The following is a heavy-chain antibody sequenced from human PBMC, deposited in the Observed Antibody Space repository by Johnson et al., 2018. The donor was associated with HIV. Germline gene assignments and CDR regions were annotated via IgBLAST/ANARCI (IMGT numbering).Heavy chain of an antibody. CDR1: GFTFSSYG. Sequence: QVQLVESGGGVVQPGRSLRLSCAASGFTFSSYGMHWVRQAPGKGLEWVAVISYDGSNKYYANSVKGRFPISRDNARSTLYLQMNSLRPEDTAVYYCARDQTYYYDTSGYQGAFDIWGQGTMVSVSS. D-gene: IGHD3-22*01. CDR3: ARDQTYYYDTSGYQGAFDI. J-gene: IGHJ3*02. CDR2: ISYDGSNK. V-gene: IGHV3-30*19.